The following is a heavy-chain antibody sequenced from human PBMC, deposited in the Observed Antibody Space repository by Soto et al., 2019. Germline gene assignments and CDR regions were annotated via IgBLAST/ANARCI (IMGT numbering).Heavy chain of an antibody. D-gene: IGHD2-21*02. Sequence: SETLSLTCTVSGGSISGYYWSWIRQPPGKGLEWIGYMYNTGSTVYNPSFKSRVTISVDTSKNQFSLKLNSVTAADTAVYYCARDLWGYCGTDCYPLDVWGQGTKVTGSS. J-gene: IGHJ6*02. V-gene: IGHV4-59*01. CDR3: ARDLWGYCGTDCYPLDV. CDR2: MYNTGST. CDR1: GGSISGYY.